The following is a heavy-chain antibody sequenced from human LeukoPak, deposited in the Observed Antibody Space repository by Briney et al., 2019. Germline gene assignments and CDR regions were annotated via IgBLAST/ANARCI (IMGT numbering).Heavy chain of an antibody. J-gene: IGHJ4*02. CDR2: IYFTGNHI. CDR1: GFTFSRFS. CDR3: ARQFITVGNFDS. D-gene: IGHD3-10*01. Sequence: PVRSLRLSCATSGFTFSRFSMSFVRQAPGNALDLVPSIYFTGNHISYADSVKGRSTISRDNPYNPLYLQMNGLRAEDTAVYYCARQFITVGNFDSWGQGTLVTVSS. V-gene: IGHV3-21*01.